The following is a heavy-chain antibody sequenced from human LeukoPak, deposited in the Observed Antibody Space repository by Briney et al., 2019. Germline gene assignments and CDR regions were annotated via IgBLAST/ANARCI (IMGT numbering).Heavy chain of an antibody. Sequence: SETLSLTCTVSGDSISSGNYYWTWIRQPAVKGLEWIGRIYTSGSTNYNPSLKSRVTMSVDTSKNQFSLKLSSVTAADTAVYYCARDLSYDSSGYYENWFDPWGQGTLVTVSS. D-gene: IGHD3-22*01. CDR3: ARDLSYDSSGYYENWFDP. CDR1: GDSISSGNYY. CDR2: IYTSGST. V-gene: IGHV4-61*02. J-gene: IGHJ5*02.